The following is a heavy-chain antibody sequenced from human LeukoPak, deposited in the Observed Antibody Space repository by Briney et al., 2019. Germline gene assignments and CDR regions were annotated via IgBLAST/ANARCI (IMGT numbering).Heavy chain of an antibody. CDR1: GYSFTSYW. J-gene: IGHJ4*02. D-gene: IGHD3-9*01. Sequence: VESLKISCKGSGYSFTSYWIGWVRQMPGKGLEWMGIIYPGDSDTRYSPSFQGQVTISADKSISTAYLQWSSLKASDTAMYYCARRQTHNYDILTGPFDYWGQGTLVTVSS. CDR2: IYPGDSDT. CDR3: ARRQTHNYDILTGPFDY. V-gene: IGHV5-51*01.